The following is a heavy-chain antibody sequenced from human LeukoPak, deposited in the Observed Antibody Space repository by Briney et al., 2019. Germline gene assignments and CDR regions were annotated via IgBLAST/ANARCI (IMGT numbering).Heavy chain of an antibody. CDR3: ARSPRDYGGF. CDR1: GFTFSSYS. J-gene: IGHJ4*02. D-gene: IGHD4/OR15-4a*01. CDR2: ISSSSSYI. Sequence: GGSLRLSCAASGFTFSSYSMNWVRQAPGKGLEWFSSISSSSSYIYYADSVKGRFTISRDNAKHSLYLQMNSLRAEDTDVYYCARSPRDYGGFWGQGTLVTVSS. V-gene: IGHV3-21*01.